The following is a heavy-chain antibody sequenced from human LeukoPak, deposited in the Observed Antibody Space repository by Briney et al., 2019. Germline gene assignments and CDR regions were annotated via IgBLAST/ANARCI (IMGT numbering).Heavy chain of an antibody. D-gene: IGHD3-10*01. J-gene: IGHJ5*02. V-gene: IGHV1-69*13. Sequence: SVKVSCKASGGTFSSYAISWVRQAPGQGLEWMRGIIPIFGTSNYAQKCQGRVTITADESTSTAYMELSSLRSEDTAVYYCARRGGSGRYDWFDPWGQGTLVTVSS. CDR2: IIPIFGTS. CDR3: ARRGGSGRYDWFDP. CDR1: GGTFSSYA.